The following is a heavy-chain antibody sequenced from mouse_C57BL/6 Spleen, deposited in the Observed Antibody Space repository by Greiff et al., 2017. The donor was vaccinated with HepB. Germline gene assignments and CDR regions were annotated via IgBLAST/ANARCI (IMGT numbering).Heavy chain of an antibody. CDR1: GFTFSDYY. J-gene: IGHJ2*01. V-gene: IGHV5-16*01. CDR3: ARRGNDYDDGFDY. Sequence: EVKVVESEGGLVQPGSSMKLSCTASGFTFSDYYMAWVRQVPEKGLEWVANINYDGSSTYYLDSLKSRFIISRDNAKNILYLQMSSLKSEDTATYYCARRGNDYDDGFDYWGQGTTLTVSS. D-gene: IGHD2-4*01. CDR2: INYDGSST.